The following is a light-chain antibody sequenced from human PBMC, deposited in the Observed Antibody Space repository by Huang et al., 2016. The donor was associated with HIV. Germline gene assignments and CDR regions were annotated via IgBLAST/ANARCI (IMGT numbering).Light chain of an antibody. Sequence: EIVMTQSPATLSVSPGERATLSCRASQSVSSNLAWYQQKPGQAPRLPIYGSSTRATGIPARFSGSGSGTKFTLTISSLQSEDFAVYYCQQYNNWPPATFGPGTKVDIK. CDR3: QQYNNWPPAT. V-gene: IGKV3-15*01. J-gene: IGKJ3*01. CDR2: GSS. CDR1: QSVSSN.